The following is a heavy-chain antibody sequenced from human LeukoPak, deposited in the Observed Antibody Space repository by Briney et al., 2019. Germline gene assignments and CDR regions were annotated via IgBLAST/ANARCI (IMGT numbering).Heavy chain of an antibody. Sequence: GASLKVSCKASGYTFTGYYMHWVRQAPGQGLEWMGWINPNSGGTNYAQKFQGRVTMTRDTSISTAYMELRRLRSDDTAVYYCARDRGSGWYSDLDPWGQGTLITVSS. CDR3: ARDRGSGWYSDLDP. J-gene: IGHJ5*02. CDR1: GYTFTGYY. CDR2: INPNSGGT. D-gene: IGHD6-19*01. V-gene: IGHV1-2*02.